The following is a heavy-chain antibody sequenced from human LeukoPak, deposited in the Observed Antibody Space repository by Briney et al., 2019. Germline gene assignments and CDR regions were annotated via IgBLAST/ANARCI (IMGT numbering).Heavy chain of an antibody. J-gene: IGHJ3*02. Sequence: SETLSLTCTVSGGSISSYYWSWIRQPPGKGLEWIGRIYTSGIISGNTNYNPSLKSRVTMSVDTSKNQFSLKLTSVTAADTAVYYCARDRYHYDTSGYYSTFDTWGQGTMVTVSS. CDR1: GGSISSYY. CDR3: ARDRYHYDTSGYYSTFDT. D-gene: IGHD3-22*01. V-gene: IGHV4-4*07. CDR2: IYTSGIISGNT.